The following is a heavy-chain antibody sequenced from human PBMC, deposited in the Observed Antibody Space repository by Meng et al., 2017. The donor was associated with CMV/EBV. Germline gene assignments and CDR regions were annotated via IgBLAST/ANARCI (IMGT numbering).Heavy chain of an antibody. V-gene: IGHV4-4*07. Sequence: PRETLSLTCRVSTGSFMSYYWSWIRQPAGKVLEWIGRIYTSGSTTYNPSLKSRVTMSVDTSKNQFSLKLSSVTAADTAVYYCARDLMNCSSTSCANWFDPWGQGTLVTVSS. J-gene: IGHJ5*02. CDR1: TGSFMSYY. CDR2: IYTSGST. D-gene: IGHD2-2*01. CDR3: ARDLMNCSSTSCANWFDP.